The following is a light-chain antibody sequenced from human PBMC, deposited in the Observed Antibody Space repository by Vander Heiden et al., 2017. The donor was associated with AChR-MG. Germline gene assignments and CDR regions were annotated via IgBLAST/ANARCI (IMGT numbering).Light chain of an antibody. J-gene: IGLJ3*02. Sequence: QSVLTQPPSVSGAPGQRVTVSCTGSSSNIGAGYEVHWYQQLPGTAPRVLIYGNNYRPSGVPYRFSGSRSGTSASLAITGLQAEDEADYSCQSYDSSLSGWVFGGGTKLTVL. V-gene: IGLV1-40*01. CDR1: SSNIGAGYE. CDR3: QSYDSSLSGWV. CDR2: GNN.